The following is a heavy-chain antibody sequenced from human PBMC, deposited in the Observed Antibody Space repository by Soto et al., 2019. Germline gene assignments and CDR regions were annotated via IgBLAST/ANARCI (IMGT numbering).Heavy chain of an antibody. CDR1: GFTFNTYW. V-gene: IGHV3-7*05. CDR3: ARNGR. D-gene: IGHD2-8*01. J-gene: IGHJ4*01. CDR2: IKPDGSAT. Sequence: EVQLVESGGGLVQPGGSLRLSCAASGFTFNTYWMSWVRQAPGKGLEWVANIKPDGSATDYVDSVKGRFTISRDNANNSLVLQMNSLRAEGTAVYYCARNGRWGHGTVVTVSS.